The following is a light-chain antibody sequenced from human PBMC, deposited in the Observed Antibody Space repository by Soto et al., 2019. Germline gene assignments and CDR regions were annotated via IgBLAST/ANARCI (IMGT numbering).Light chain of an antibody. V-gene: IGKV1-9*01. Sequence: DIQLTQSPSFLSASVGDRVTITCRASQGISSYLAWYQQKPGKAPKLLIYVTSTLQSGIPSRFSGSEAGTEFNLKICRQQPEDSATYYCQQLNLDPLTFGGGTKVEIK. J-gene: IGKJ4*01. CDR2: VTS. CDR3: QQLNLDPLT. CDR1: QGISSY.